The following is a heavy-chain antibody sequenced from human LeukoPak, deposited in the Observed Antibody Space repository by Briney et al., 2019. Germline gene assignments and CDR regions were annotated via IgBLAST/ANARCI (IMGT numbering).Heavy chain of an antibody. CDR2: IYYSGST. CDR1: GGSISSSNYN. D-gene: IGHD5-18*01. CDR3: ARLGDSYATDY. J-gene: IGHJ4*02. V-gene: IGHV4-39*01. Sequence: SETLSLTCTVSGGSISSSNYNWGWIRQPPGKGLEWVRSIYYSGSTYYNPSLKSRVTISVDTSKNQFSLKLSSVTAADTAVYYCARLGDSYATDYWGQGTLVTVSS.